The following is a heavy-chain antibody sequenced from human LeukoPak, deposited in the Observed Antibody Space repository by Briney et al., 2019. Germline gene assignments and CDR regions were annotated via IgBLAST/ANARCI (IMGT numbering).Heavy chain of an antibody. CDR1: GFTFSSYS. V-gene: IGHV3-21*05. Sequence: GGSLRLSCAASGFTFSSYSMNWVRRAPGKGLEWVSYISSSSSRIYYADSVKGRFTISRDNAKNSLSLQMNSLRAEDTAVYYCAKSLYWYFDLWGRGTLVTVSS. CDR3: AKSLYWYFDL. J-gene: IGHJ2*01. CDR2: ISSSSSRI.